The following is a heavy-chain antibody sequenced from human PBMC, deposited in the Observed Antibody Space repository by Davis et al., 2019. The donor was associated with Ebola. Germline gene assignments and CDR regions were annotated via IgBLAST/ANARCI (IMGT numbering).Heavy chain of an antibody. J-gene: IGHJ3*01. CDR3: ARDPSVLLSDSFDL. CDR2: ISHDGSNI. CDR1: GFTFTSFA. V-gene: IGHV3-30-3*01. Sequence: GESLKISCVASGFTFTSFAIHWVRQSPGKGLEWVALISHDGSNIDSADSVKGRFTISRDNSNNPVSLVMKSLRPDDTALYYCARDPSVLLSDSFDLWGQGTMVTVSS. D-gene: IGHD2/OR15-2a*01.